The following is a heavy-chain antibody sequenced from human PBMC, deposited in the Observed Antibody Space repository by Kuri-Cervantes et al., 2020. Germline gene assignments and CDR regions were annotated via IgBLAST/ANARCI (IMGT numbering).Heavy chain of an antibody. CDR2: IYHSGST. CDR3: ARGGYYDSSGYYYFDY. V-gene: IGHV4-4*02. J-gene: IGHJ4*01. Sequence: SETLSLTCAVSGGSISSSNWWSWVRQPPGKGLEWIGQIYHSGSTNYNPSLKSRVTISVDKSKNQFSLKLSSVTAADTAVYYCARGGYYDSSGYYYFDYWGHGTLVTVSS. D-gene: IGHD3-22*01. CDR1: GGSISSSNW.